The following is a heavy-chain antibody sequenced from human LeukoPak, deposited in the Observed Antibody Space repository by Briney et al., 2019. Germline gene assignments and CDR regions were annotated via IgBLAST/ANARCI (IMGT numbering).Heavy chain of an antibody. CDR3: GRDY. J-gene: IGHJ4*02. Sequence: GGSLRLSCAVSGFTFSGSAMQWVRQASGKGLEWVGRIRSKANSYATAYAASVKGRFTIYRDDSKNTAYLQMNSLKTEDTTVYYCGRDYWGQGTLVAVSS. CDR1: GFTFSGSA. V-gene: IGHV3-73*01. CDR2: IRSKANSYAT.